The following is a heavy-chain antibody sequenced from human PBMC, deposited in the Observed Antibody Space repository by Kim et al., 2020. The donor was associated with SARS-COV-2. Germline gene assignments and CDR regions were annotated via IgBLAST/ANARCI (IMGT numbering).Heavy chain of an antibody. J-gene: IGHJ6*03. V-gene: IGHV4-31*02. CDR3: ARQHDNYSYYYMDV. Sequence: NPSLKRRVTISVDTSKNQFSLKLSSVTAADTAVYYCARQHDNYSYYYMDVWGKGTTVTVSS. D-gene: IGHD3-9*01.